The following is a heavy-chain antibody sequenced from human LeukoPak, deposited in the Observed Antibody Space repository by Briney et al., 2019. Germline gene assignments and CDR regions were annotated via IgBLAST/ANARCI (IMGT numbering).Heavy chain of an antibody. CDR2: IKSKTDGGTT. CDR1: GFTFSNAW. D-gene: IGHD2-2*01. Sequence: AGGSLRLSCAASGFTFSNAWMSWVRQAPGKGLEWVGRIKSKTDGGTTDYAAPVKGRFTISRDDSKNTVYLEMNSLKTEDTAVYYCTTDTHCSTIGCRGPNYYYGLDVWGQGTTVTVSS. J-gene: IGHJ6*02. CDR3: TTDTHCSTIGCRGPNYYYGLDV. V-gene: IGHV3-15*01.